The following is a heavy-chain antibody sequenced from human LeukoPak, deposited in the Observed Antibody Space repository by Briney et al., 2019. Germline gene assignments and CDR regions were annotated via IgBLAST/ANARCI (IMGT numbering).Heavy chain of an antibody. J-gene: IGHJ6*02. D-gene: IGHD5-12*01. Sequence: PGGSLRLSCAASGFTFSSYSMSWVRQAPGKGLEWVSSISSSSIYIYYADSVKGRFTISRDNAKNSLYLQMNSLRAEDTAVYYCARERIVATTQHYYYFGMDVWGQGTTVTVSS. V-gene: IGHV3-21*01. CDR1: GFTFSSYS. CDR3: ARERIVATTQHYYYFGMDV. CDR2: ISSSSIYI.